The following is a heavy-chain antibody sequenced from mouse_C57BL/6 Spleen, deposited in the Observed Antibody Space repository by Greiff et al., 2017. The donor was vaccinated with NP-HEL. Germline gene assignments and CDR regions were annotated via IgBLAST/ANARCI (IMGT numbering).Heavy chain of an antibody. V-gene: IGHV1-54*01. CDR1: GYAFTNYL. J-gene: IGHJ3*01. CDR2: INPGSGGT. CDR3: AIYGSSPWFAY. D-gene: IGHD1-1*01. Sequence: QVQLQQSGAELVRPGTSVKVSCKASGYAFTNYLIEWVKQRPGQGLEWIGVINPGSGGTNYNEKFKGKATLTADKSSSTAYMQLSSLTSEDSAVYFCAIYGSSPWFAYWGQGTLVTVSA.